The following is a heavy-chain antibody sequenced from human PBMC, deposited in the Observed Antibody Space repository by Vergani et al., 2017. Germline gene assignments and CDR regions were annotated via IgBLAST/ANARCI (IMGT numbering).Heavy chain of an antibody. J-gene: IGHJ6*02. CDR3: ARDPRGYGGDPEDYYYGMDV. V-gene: IGHV1-69*08. CDR2: IIPVLGKT. CDR1: GATFRSNT. D-gene: IGHD2-21*02. Sequence: QVQLVQSGAEVKKPGSSVKVSCKASGATFRSNTISWVRQAPGQGLEWMGGIIPVLGKTKYAQDFQGRLTITADTSTSTAYMELTSLRSQDTAVYYCARDPRGYGGDPEDYYYGMDVWGQGTTVTVSS.